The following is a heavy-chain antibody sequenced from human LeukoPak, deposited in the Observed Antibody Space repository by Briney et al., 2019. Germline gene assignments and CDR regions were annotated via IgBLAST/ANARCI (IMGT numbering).Heavy chain of an antibody. CDR1: GGSVSSSIYY. CDR3: ASYDFWSGIFY. D-gene: IGHD3-3*01. J-gene: IGHJ4*02. Sequence: SETLSLTCTVSGGSVSSSIYYWSWIRQPPGTGLEWIGYIYYSGSTNYNPSLKSRVTISVDTSKNQFSLKLSSVTAADTAVYYCASYDFWSGIFYWGQGTLVTVSS. V-gene: IGHV4-61*01. CDR2: IYYSGST.